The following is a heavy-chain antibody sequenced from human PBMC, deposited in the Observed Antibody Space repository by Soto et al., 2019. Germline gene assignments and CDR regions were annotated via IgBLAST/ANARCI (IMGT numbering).Heavy chain of an antibody. D-gene: IGHD1-7*01. CDR3: ARLRGITGTTDYFDY. CDR1: GGSISSYY. CDR2: IYDGGST. Sequence: SETMSLTCTVSGGSISSYYCSWIRQPPGKGLEWIGYIYDGGSTYYNPSLKSRVTISEDTSKNQFSLKLNSVTAADTAVYYCARLRGITGTTDYFDYWGPGTLVTVSS. J-gene: IGHJ4*02. V-gene: IGHV4-59*01.